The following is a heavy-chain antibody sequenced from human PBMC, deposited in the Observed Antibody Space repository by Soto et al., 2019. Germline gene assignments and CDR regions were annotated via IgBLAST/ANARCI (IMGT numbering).Heavy chain of an antibody. CDR3: ARDQSYGPLGGDYYGMDV. J-gene: IGHJ6*02. V-gene: IGHV3-30-3*01. D-gene: IGHD4-17*01. CDR2: ISYDGSNK. Sequence: QVQLVESGGGVVQPGRSLRLSCAASGCTFSSYAMHWVRQAPGKGLEWVAVISYDGSNKYYADSVKGRFTISRDNSKNTLYLQMNSLRAEDTAVYYCARDQSYGPLGGDYYGMDVWGQGTTVTVSS. CDR1: GCTFSSYA.